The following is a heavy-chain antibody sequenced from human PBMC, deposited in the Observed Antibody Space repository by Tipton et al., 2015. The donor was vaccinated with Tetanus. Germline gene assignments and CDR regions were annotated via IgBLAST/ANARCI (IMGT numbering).Heavy chain of an antibody. CDR2: ILPIFGTT. CDR3: ARDYDGSEPYDY. D-gene: IGHD3-10*01. V-gene: IGHV1-69*06. J-gene: IGHJ4*01. Sequence: GAEVKKPGSSVKVSCKASGGTFTSYAFSWVRQAPGQGLEWMGTILPIFGTTNYAQKFQGRVTITADKSTRTVYMELSSLRSGDTAIYYCARDYDGSEPYDYWGQGTLVTVSS. CDR1: GGTFTSYA.